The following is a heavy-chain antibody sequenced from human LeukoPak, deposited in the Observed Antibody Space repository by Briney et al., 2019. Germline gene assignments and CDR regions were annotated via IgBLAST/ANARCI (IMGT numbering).Heavy chain of an antibody. CDR1: GFTFSSYW. J-gene: IGHJ4*02. Sequence: QPGGSLRLSCAASGFTFSSYWMHWVRQAPGKGLVWVSRINSDGSSITYADSVKGRFTISRDNAKNTLYLQMNSLRVEDTAVYYCAREGRVSGYDFDRWGQGTLVTVSS. D-gene: IGHD5-12*01. CDR2: INSDGSSI. V-gene: IGHV3-74*03. CDR3: AREGRVSGYDFDR.